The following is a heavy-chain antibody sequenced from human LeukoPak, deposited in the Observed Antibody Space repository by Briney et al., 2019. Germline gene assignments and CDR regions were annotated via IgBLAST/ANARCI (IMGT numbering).Heavy chain of an antibody. CDR2: ISSSSSYI. Sequence: GGSLRLSCAASGFTFSSYSMNWVRQAPGKGLEWVSSISSSSSYIYYADSVKGRFTTSRDNAKNSLYLQMNSLRAEDTAVYYCARDRRYYGSGSYQPVDYWGQGTLVTVSS. D-gene: IGHD3-10*01. V-gene: IGHV3-21*01. J-gene: IGHJ4*02. CDR3: ARDRRYYGSGSYQPVDY. CDR1: GFTFSSYS.